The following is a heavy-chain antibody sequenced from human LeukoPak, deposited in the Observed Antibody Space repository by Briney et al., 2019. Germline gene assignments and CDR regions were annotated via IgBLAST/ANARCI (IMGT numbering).Heavy chain of an antibody. Sequence: ASVKVSCKASGDNFSRYTVTWVRLAPGQGLEWMGGIIPAFGIPNYAQKFQGRVTITADEISSTAYMELRSLRSDDTAVYFCAREADNTLVRGASVDQGGQGTLVTVSS. J-gene: IGHJ4*02. D-gene: IGHD3-10*01. CDR2: IIPAFGIP. CDR3: AREADNTLVRGASVDQ. V-gene: IGHV1-69*13. CDR1: GDNFSRYT.